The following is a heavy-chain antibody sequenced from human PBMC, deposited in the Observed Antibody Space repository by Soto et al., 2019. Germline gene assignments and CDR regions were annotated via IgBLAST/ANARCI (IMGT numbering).Heavy chain of an antibody. CDR2: ISGSGGST. CDR3: AKDKGLTYYDFWSGYWFDY. D-gene: IGHD3-3*01. CDR1: GFTFSSYA. V-gene: IGHV3-23*01. J-gene: IGHJ4*02. Sequence: GGSLRLSCAASGFTFSSYAMSWVRQAPGKGLEWVSAISGSGGSTYYADSVKGRFTISRDNYKNTLYLQMNSLRAEDTAVYYCAKDKGLTYYDFWSGYWFDYWGQGTLVTVSS.